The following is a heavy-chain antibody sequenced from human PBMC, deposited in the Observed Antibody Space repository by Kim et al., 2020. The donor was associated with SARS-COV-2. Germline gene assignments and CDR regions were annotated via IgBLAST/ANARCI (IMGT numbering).Heavy chain of an antibody. CDR3: ARSPLYYDILTGYYDDALDI. J-gene: IGHJ3*02. D-gene: IGHD3-9*01. CDR2: IYYSGST. Sequence: SETLSLTCTVSGGSVSSGSYYWSWIRQPPGKGLEWIGYIYYSGSTNYNPSLKSRVTISVDTSKNQFSLKLSSVTAADTAVYYCARSPLYYDILTGYYDDALDIWGQGTMVTVSS. CDR1: GGSVSSGSYY. V-gene: IGHV4-61*01.